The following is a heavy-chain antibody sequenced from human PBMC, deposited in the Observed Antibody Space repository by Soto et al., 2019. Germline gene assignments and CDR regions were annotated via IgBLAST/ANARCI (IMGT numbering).Heavy chain of an antibody. CDR2: IIPIFGTT. V-gene: IGHV1-69*05. D-gene: IGHD6-19*01. CDR1: GGTFSSYA. Sequence: SVKVSCKASGGTFSSYAISWVRQAPGQGLEWLGEIIPIFGTTKYAQKFQGRVTMTRDTSTSTVYMELSSLRSEDTAVYYCARDRYGQWLTHNWFDPWGQGTLVTVSS. CDR3: ARDRYGQWLTHNWFDP. J-gene: IGHJ5*02.